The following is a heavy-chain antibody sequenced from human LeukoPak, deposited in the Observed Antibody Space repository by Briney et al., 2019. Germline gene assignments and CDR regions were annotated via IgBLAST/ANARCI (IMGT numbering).Heavy chain of an antibody. J-gene: IGHJ6*02. Sequence: GASLKVSCKASGYTFTSYGISWVRQAPGQGLEWMGRISAYSGNTNYAQKLQGRVTMTTDTSTSTAYMELRSLRSDDTAVYYCARKVDDYDILTGRTLYYGMDVWGQGTTVTVSS. D-gene: IGHD3-9*01. CDR2: ISAYSGNT. CDR1: GYTFTSYG. V-gene: IGHV1-18*01. CDR3: ARKVDDYDILTGRTLYYGMDV.